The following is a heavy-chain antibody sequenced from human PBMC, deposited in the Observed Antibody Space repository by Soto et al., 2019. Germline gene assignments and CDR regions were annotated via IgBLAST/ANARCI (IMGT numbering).Heavy chain of an antibody. J-gene: IGHJ6*02. CDR1: GGSISSSSYY. CDR3: ASATGYSSGWFDREPNYGTDV. V-gene: IGHV4-39*01. D-gene: IGHD6-19*01. CDR2: IYYSGST. Sequence: SETLSLTCTVSGGSISSSSYYWGWIRQPPGKGLEWIGSIYYSGSTYYNPSLKSRVTISVDTSKNQFSLKLSSVTAADTAVYYCASATGYSSGWFDREPNYGTDVWGPGTTVTVSS.